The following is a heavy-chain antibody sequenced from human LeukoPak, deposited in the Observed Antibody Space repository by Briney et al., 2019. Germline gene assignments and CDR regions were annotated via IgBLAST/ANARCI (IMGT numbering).Heavy chain of an antibody. V-gene: IGHV4-59*01. J-gene: IGHJ4*02. CDR2: IYYSGST. D-gene: IGHD6-6*01. CDR1: GGSISSYY. Sequence: PSETLSLTCTVSGGSISSYYWSWIRQPPGKGLEWIGYIYYSGSTNYNPSLKSQVTISVDTSKNQFSLKLSSVTAADTAVYYCARSSSIAAPIDYWGQGTLVTVSS. CDR3: ARSSSIAAPIDY.